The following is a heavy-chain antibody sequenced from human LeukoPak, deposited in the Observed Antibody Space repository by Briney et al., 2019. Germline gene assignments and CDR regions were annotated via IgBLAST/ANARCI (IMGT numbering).Heavy chain of an antibody. D-gene: IGHD6-19*01. Sequence: SQTLSLTCAISGDSVSINSAAWNWIRQSPSRGLEWLGGTYQRSKWYNDYAVSVKSRITINPDISKNQFSLQLNSVTPEDTAVYYCARSPSPYSSGWYFDYWGQGTLVTVSS. V-gene: IGHV6-1*01. CDR2: TYQRSKWYN. CDR3: ARSPSPYSSGWYFDY. CDR1: GDSVSINSAA. J-gene: IGHJ4*02.